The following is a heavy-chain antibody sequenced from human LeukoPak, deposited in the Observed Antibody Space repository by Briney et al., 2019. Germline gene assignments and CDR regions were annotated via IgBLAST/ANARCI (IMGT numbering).Heavy chain of an antibody. Sequence: ASVKVSCKASGYTFTSYDINWVRQASGQGLEWMGWMNPNSGNAGYAQKFQGRITMTRNTFISTAYMKLSSLTSEDTAVYYCAMVWGSVDYWGQGTLVTVSS. D-gene: IGHD7-27*01. V-gene: IGHV1-8*01. J-gene: IGHJ4*02. CDR2: MNPNSGNA. CDR1: GYTFTSYD. CDR3: AMVWGSVDY.